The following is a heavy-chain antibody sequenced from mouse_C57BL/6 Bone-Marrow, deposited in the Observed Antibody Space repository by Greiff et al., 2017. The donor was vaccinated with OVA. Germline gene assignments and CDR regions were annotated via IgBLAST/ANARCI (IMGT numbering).Heavy chain of an antibody. V-gene: IGHV1-81*01. Sequence: QVLLQQSGAELARPGASVKLSCKASGYTFTSYGISWVKQRTGQGLEWIGEIYPRSGNTYYNEKFKGKATLTADKSSSTAYMELRSLTSEDSAVYFCATTVVPFAYWGQGTLVTVSA. J-gene: IGHJ3*01. D-gene: IGHD1-1*01. CDR3: ATTVVPFAY. CDR2: IYPRSGNT. CDR1: GYTFTSYG.